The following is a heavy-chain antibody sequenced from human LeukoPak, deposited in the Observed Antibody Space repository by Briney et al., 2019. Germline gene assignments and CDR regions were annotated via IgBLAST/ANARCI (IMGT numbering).Heavy chain of an antibody. CDR2: INPSSGTT. Sequence: ASVKDSCRASGYTFTSHYMHWVRQAPGQGLEWMGVINPSSGTTTYPQKFKGRVTMNRDTSTSTVYMELSSLKSEDTAVYYCAVPGAWGFVGNFWSGPLDFWGQGTLVSVSS. D-gene: IGHD3-3*01. CDR3: AVPGAWGFVGNFWSGPLDF. J-gene: IGHJ4*02. V-gene: IGHV1-46*01. CDR1: GYTFTSHY.